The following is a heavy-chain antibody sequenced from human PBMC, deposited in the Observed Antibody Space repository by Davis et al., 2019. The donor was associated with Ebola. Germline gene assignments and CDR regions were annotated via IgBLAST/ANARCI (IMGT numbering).Heavy chain of an antibody. CDR1: GFTFSSYE. V-gene: IGHV4-34*01. J-gene: IGHJ4*02. D-gene: IGHD3-3*01. CDR2: INHSGST. Sequence: GSLRLSCAASGFTFSSYEMNWVRQPPGKGLEWIGEINHSGSTNYNPSLKSRVTISVDTSKNQFSLKLSSVTAADTAVYYCARGRGRITIFGVATYYFDYWGQGTLVTVSS. CDR3: ARGRGRITIFGVATYYFDY.